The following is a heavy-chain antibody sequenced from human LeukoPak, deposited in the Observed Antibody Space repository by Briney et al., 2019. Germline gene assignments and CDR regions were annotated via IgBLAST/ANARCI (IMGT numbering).Heavy chain of an antibody. CDR3: AKVRWDNSHWYYPDS. CDR1: GFTFSSYG. Sequence: GGSLRLSCAASGFTFSSYGMHWVRQAPGKGLEWVAFIRYDGSNKYYADSVKGRFTISRDNSKNTLYLQMNSLRAEDTAVYYCAKVRWDNSHWYYPDSWGQGTLVTVSS. V-gene: IGHV3-30*02. D-gene: IGHD6-19*01. CDR2: IRYDGSNK. J-gene: IGHJ4*02.